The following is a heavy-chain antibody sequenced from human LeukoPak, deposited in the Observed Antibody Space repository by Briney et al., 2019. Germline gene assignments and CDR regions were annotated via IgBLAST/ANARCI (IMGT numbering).Heavy chain of an antibody. J-gene: IGHJ4*02. CDR2: MNPNSGGT. D-gene: IGHD3-22*01. V-gene: IGHV1-2*02. Sequence: ASVKVSCKASGYTFTGYYIHWVRQAPGQGLEWMGWMNPNSGGTDYAQKFQGRVTMTRDTSISTAYMELSRLRSDDTALYYCARAPSSGPFDYWGQGTLVTVSS. CDR1: GYTFTGYY. CDR3: ARAPSSGPFDY.